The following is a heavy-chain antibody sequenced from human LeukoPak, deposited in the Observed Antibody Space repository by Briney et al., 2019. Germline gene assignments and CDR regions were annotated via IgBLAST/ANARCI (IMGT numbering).Heavy chain of an antibody. V-gene: IGHV1-2*06. CDR3: ATLVSGINY. J-gene: IGHJ4*02. CDR1: GYTFTGYY. Sequence: APVKVSCEASGYTFTGYYMHWVRQAPGQGLEWLGRVNPKTGGSNYAQKFQGRDTMTSDTSTTTAYMELSSLNSDDTAVYYCATLVSGINYWGQGTLVTVSS. D-gene: IGHD1-20*01. CDR2: VNPKTGGS.